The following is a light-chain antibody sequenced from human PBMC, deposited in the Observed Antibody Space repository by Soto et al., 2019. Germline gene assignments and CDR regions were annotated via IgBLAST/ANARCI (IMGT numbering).Light chain of an antibody. J-gene: IGKJ2*01. CDR3: QQYGSSPYT. Sequence: EIVLTQSPATLSLSPGERATLSCRASQSVSSSYLAWYQQKPGQAPRLPIYGASSRATGIPDRFSGSGSATDFPLTISSLEPEDFAVYYCQQYGSSPYTFGQGTKLEIK. V-gene: IGKV3-20*01. CDR1: QSVSSSY. CDR2: GAS.